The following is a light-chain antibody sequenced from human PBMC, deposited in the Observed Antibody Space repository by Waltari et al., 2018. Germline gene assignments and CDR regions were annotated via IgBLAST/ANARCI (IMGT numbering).Light chain of an antibody. J-gene: IGKJ1*01. CDR2: GAS. CDR1: QSITRY. Sequence: DIQLTQSPSSLPATIGDRVTVSCRASQSITRYLNWYQLQPGKAPKLLIYGASTLQSGIPSRFSGSGSGTDFTLTISGLQPEDFGIYYCQQTNTMPWTFGQGTKVEIK. V-gene: IGKV1-39*01. CDR3: QQTNTMPWT.